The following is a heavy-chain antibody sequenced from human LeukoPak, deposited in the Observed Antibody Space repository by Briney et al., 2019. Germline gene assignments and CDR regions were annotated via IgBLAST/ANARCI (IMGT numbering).Heavy chain of an antibody. CDR3: AKDHPSYGWPAFDS. CDR2: ITNNQGKT. J-gene: IGHJ4*02. CDR1: GFAHSSRA. Sequence: GGSLRLSCAASGFAHSSRAMSLVRQAAGKGLEWVCSITNNQGKTYYAYAVMGRFTISRDSSENTVSLQMNNLRVEDTGLYFCAKDHPSYGWPAFDSWGQGTLITVSS. V-gene: IGHV3-23*01. D-gene: IGHD3-16*01.